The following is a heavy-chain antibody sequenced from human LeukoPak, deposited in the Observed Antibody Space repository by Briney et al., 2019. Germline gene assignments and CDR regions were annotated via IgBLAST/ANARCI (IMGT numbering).Heavy chain of an antibody. Sequence: PGGSLRLSCGASGFTFSSYAMSWVRQAPGKGLEWVSAISGSGGSTYYADSVKGRFTISRDNSKNTLYLQMNSLRAEDTAVYYCAKIPPPRGYSYGYDSPLYYFDYWGQGTLVTVSS. D-gene: IGHD5-18*01. V-gene: IGHV3-23*01. CDR2: ISGSGGST. CDR1: GFTFSSYA. J-gene: IGHJ4*02. CDR3: AKIPPPRGYSYGYDSPLYYFDY.